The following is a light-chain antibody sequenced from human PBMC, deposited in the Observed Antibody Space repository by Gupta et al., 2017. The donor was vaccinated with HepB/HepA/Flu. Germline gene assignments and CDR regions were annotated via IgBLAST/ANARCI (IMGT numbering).Light chain of an antibody. J-gene: IGLJ1*01. Sequence: QSALTQPASVFGSPGPSITISCTGTSSDVGGYNYVSWYQQYPGKAPKLIIFAVTDRPSGVATRFSGSKSGNTASLTISGLQAEDEADYYCSSYTSSATYVFGTGTKVTVL. CDR2: AVT. CDR3: SSYTSSATYV. CDR1: SSDVGGYNY. V-gene: IGLV2-14*03.